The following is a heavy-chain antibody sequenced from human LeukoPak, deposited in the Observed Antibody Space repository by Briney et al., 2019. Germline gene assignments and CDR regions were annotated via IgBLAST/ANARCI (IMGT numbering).Heavy chain of an antibody. Sequence: GGSLRLSCAASGFTFSSYAMSWVRQAPGKGLEWVSAISGSGGSTYYADSVKGRFTISRDNSKNTLYLLMNSLRAEDTAVYYCAKEEGYSSGWYPGYYFDYWGQGTLVTVSS. CDR2: ISGSGGST. V-gene: IGHV3-23*01. J-gene: IGHJ4*02. CDR1: GFTFSSYA. CDR3: AKEEGYSSGWYPGYYFDY. D-gene: IGHD6-19*01.